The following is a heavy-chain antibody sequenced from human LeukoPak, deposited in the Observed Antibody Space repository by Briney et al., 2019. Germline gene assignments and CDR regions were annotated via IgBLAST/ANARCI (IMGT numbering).Heavy chain of an antibody. J-gene: IGHJ4*02. CDR3: ARDSYYYGSGNYYFDY. CDR1: GFTFSSYG. V-gene: IGHV4-4*07. Sequence: GSLRLSCAASGFTFSSYGMSWIRQPAGKGLEWIGRIYTSGSTNYNPSLKSRVTMSVDTSKNQFSLKLSSVTAADTAVYYCARDSYYYGSGNYYFDYWGQGTLVTVSS. D-gene: IGHD3-10*01. CDR2: IYTSGST.